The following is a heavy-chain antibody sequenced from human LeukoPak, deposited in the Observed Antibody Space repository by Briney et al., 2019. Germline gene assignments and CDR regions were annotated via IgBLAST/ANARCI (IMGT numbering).Heavy chain of an antibody. D-gene: IGHD6-19*01. V-gene: IGHV3-21*01. CDR1: EFSVGSNY. CDR2: ITLSGTYM. CDR3: ARIAVGVRRLGGVEGQLDDDY. J-gene: IGHJ4*02. Sequence: GGSLRLSCAASEFSVGSNYMTWVRQAPGKGLEWVSSITLSGTYMFYEDSVKGRFTISRDNAKNSLFLQMNSLRGEDTAVYYCARIAVGVRRLGGVEGQLDDDYWGQGTLVTVSS.